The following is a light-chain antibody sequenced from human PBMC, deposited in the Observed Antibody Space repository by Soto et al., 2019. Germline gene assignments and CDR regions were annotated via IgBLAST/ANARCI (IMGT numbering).Light chain of an antibody. Sequence: EIVMTQSPATLSVSPGERATLSCGASQTVSSNLAWYQQRPGQAPRLLIYTASTRATGVPARFSGSGSGTEFTLTISSLQSEDFAVYYCQQYRSAAPFTFGQGTKLEIK. V-gene: IGKV3-15*01. CDR3: QQYRSAAPFT. CDR1: QTVSSN. CDR2: TAS. J-gene: IGKJ2*01.